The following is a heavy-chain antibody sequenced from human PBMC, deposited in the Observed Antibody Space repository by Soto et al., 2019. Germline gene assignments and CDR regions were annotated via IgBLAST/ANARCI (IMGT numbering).Heavy chain of an antibody. J-gene: IGHJ6*02. V-gene: IGHV4-59*01. CDR3: ARAKGIPAATIYYYYGMDV. Sequence: SETLSLTCTVSGGSISSYYWSWIRQPPGKGLEWIGYIYYSGSTNYNPSLKSRVTISVDTSKNQFSLKLSSVTAADTAVYYCARAKGIPAATIYYYYGMDVWGQGTTVTVSS. D-gene: IGHD6-25*01. CDR2: IYYSGST. CDR1: GGSISSYY.